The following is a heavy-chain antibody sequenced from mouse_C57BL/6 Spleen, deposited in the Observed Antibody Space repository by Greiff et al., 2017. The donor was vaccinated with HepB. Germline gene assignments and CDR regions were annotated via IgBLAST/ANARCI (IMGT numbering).Heavy chain of an antibody. J-gene: IGHJ1*03. CDR3: ARGDYDGWYFDV. Sequence: EVQLQQSGPELVKPGASVKISCKASGYSFTGYYMNWVKQSPEKSLEWIGEINPSTGGTTYNQKFKAKATLTVDKSSSTAYMQLKSLTSEDSAVYYWARGDYDGWYFDVWGTGTTVTVSS. V-gene: IGHV1-42*01. D-gene: IGHD2-4*01. CDR2: INPSTGGT. CDR1: GYSFTGYY.